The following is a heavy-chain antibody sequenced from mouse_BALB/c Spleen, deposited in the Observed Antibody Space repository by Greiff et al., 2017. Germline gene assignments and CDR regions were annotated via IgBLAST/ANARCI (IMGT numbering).Heavy chain of an antibody. Sequence: QVQLQQSGAELARPGASVKLSCKASGYTFTSYWMQWVKQRPGQGLEWIGAIYPGDGDTRYTQKFKGKATLTADKSSSTAYMQLSSLASEDSAVYYCARRYYGNYYAMDYWGQGTSVTVSS. CDR1: GYTFTSYW. J-gene: IGHJ4*01. CDR3: ARRYYGNYYAMDY. D-gene: IGHD2-1*01. CDR2: IYPGDGDT. V-gene: IGHV1-87*01.